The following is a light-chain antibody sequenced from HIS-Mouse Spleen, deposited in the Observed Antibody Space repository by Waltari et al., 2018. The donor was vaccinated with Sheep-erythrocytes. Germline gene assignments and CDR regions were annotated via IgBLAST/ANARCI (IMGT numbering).Light chain of an antibody. J-gene: IGLJ3*02. Sequence: QSALTQPRSVSGSPGQSVTISCTGTSSDVGGYNYVSWYQQHPGKAPKLMIYEGSKRPSGVSNRFSGSKSGNTASLTVSGLQAEDEADYYCSSYAGSNNWVFGGGTKLTVL. CDR2: EGS. V-gene: IGLV2-8*01. CDR3: SSYAGSNNWV. CDR1: SSDVGGYNY.